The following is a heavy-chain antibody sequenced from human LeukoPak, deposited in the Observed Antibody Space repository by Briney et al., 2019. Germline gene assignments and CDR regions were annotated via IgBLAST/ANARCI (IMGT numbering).Heavy chain of an antibody. CDR3: ARERVTAAAGDGFDS. J-gene: IGHJ4*02. V-gene: IGHV3-48*02. D-gene: IGHD4-23*01. Sequence: SGGSLRLSCAASGFTFSDYSMNWVRQAPGKGLEWVSYISSSSTTIFYADSVKGRFTISRGNAKNSLFLQMNGLRDEDTALYYCARERVTAAAGDGFDSWGQGTLVTVSS. CDR2: ISSSSTTI. CDR1: GFTFSDYS.